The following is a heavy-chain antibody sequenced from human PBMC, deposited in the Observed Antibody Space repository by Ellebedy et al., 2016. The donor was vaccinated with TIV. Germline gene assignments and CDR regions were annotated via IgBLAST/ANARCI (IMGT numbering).Heavy chain of an antibody. Sequence: PGGSLRLSCAASGFTFSSYGMHWVRQAPGKGLEWVAVIWYDGSNKYYADSVKGRFTISRDNSKNTLYLQMNSLRAEDTAVYYCARDGGIAAAGTSRGIDYWGQGTLVTVSS. CDR3: ARDGGIAAAGTSRGIDY. J-gene: IGHJ4*02. CDR2: IWYDGSNK. V-gene: IGHV3-33*08. D-gene: IGHD6-13*01. CDR1: GFTFSSYG.